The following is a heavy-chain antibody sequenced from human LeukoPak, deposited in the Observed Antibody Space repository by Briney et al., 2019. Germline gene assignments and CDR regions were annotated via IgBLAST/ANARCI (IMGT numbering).Heavy chain of an antibody. CDR1: GFTFSSYS. V-gene: IGHV3-48*01. D-gene: IGHD4-23*01. CDR3: ARVVPDYGGNSVDY. J-gene: IGHJ4*02. CDR2: ISSSSSTI. Sequence: GGSLRLSCAASGFTFSSYSMNWVRQAPGKGLEWVSYISSSSSTIYYADSVKGRFTISRDNAKNSLYLQMNSLRAEDTAVYYCARVVPDYGGNSVDYWGQGTLVTVSS.